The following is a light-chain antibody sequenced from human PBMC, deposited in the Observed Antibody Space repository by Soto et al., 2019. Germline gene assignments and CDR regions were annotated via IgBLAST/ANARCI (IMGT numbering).Light chain of an antibody. V-gene: IGLV2-8*01. CDR2: EVT. J-gene: IGLJ1*01. CDR1: SSDVGGYNY. CDR3: SSYAGSNSIYV. Sequence: QSVLTQPPSASGSPGQSVTISCTGTSSDVGGYNYVSWYQQHPGKAPKLMIYEVTKRPSGVPARFSGSKSGNTASLTVSGLQAEDEADYYCSSYAGSNSIYVFGTGTKATVL.